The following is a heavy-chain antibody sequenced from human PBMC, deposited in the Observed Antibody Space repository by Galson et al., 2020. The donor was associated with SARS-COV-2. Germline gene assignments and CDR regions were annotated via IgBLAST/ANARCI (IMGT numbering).Heavy chain of an antibody. CDR1: GFTFSEAW. Sequence: GGSLRLSCAGTGFTFSEAWMTWVRQAPGQGLEWVARMKSKVDGGTPDYAAPVEGRFTISRDDSRNMVLLEMNRLIPEDTGLYYCTTESTTPYHDFYSGHYYFDKWGQGTLVTVSP. CDR3: TTESTTPYHDFYSGHYYFDK. J-gene: IGHJ4*02. CDR2: MKSKVDGGTP. D-gene: IGHD3-3*01. V-gene: IGHV3-15*01.